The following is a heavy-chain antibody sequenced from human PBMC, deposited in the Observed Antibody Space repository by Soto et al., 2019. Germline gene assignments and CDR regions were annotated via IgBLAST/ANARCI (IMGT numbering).Heavy chain of an antibody. CDR3: AKDPRYCSGGSCHTNYGMDV. CDR2: ISGSGGST. J-gene: IGHJ6*02. V-gene: IGHV3-23*01. D-gene: IGHD2-15*01. Sequence: GGSLSPSSASSGFTFSSYAMSGVRHAPAKGLEWVSAISGSGGSTYYADSVKGRFTISRDNSKNTLYLQMNSLRAEDTAVYYCAKDPRYCSGGSCHTNYGMDVWGQGTTVTVSS. CDR1: GFTFSSYA.